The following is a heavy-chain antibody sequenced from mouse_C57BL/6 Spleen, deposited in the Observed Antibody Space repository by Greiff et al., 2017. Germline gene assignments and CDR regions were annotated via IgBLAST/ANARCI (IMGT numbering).Heavy chain of an antibody. CDR2: IDPSDSET. J-gene: IGHJ1*03. Sequence: VQLQQPGAELVRPGSSVKLSCKASGYTFTSYWMHWVKQRPIQGLEWIGNIDPSDSETHYNQKFKDKATLTVDKSSSTAYMQLSSLTSEDSAVYGCARAPLYCGSSFDVWGTGTTGTVSS. CDR3: ARAPLYCGSSFDV. D-gene: IGHD1-1*01. CDR1: GYTFTSYW. V-gene: IGHV1-52*01.